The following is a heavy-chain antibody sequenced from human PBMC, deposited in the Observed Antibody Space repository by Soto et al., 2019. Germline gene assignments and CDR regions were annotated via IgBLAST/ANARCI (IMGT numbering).Heavy chain of an antibody. D-gene: IGHD3-10*01. V-gene: IGHV3-30-3*01. CDR1: GSTFSSRT. CDR3: ARDGAGGGWFDP. J-gene: IGHJ5*02. CDR2: VSRDGTDK. Sequence: GGSLRLSCVASGSTFSSRTMHWVRQAPGKGLEWVAVVSRDGTDKYYGDSVKGRFTISRDNAKNSLYLQMNSLRAEDTAVYYCARDGAGGGWFDPWGQGTLVTVSS.